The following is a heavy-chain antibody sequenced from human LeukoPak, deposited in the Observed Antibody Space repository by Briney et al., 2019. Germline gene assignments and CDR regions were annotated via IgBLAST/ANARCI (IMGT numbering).Heavy chain of an antibody. V-gene: IGHV3-30*02. CDR1: GFTFSSYG. D-gene: IGHD3-10*01. Sequence: GGSLRLSCAASGFTFSSYGMHWVRQAPGKGLEWVAFIRYDGSNKYYADSVKGRFTISRDNAKNSLYLQMNSLRAEDMALYYCAKDRDIWFGEGDDAFDIWGQGTMVTVSS. CDR2: IRYDGSNK. CDR3: AKDRDIWFGEGDDAFDI. J-gene: IGHJ3*02.